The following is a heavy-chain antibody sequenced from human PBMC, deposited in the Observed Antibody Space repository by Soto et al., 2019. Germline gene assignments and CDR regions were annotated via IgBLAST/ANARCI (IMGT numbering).Heavy chain of an antibody. CDR1: GFNVGSKY. D-gene: IGHD5-12*01. Sequence: GGSLRLSCAAPGFNVGSKYMSWVRQAPGKGLEWVSVIYGDGGTYYADSVKGRFTISRHNSKNTLYLQMNSLRPEDTAVYYCARGSSGYGYDAFDIWGQGTMVTVSS. V-gene: IGHV3-53*04. J-gene: IGHJ3*02. CDR3: ARGSSGYGYDAFDI. CDR2: IYGDGGT.